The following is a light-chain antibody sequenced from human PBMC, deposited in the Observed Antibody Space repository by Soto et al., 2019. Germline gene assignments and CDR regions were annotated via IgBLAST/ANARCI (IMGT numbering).Light chain of an antibody. V-gene: IGLV2-14*01. Sequence: QSALTQPASVSGSPGQSITISCTGTSSDVGGYNSVSWYQQPPGKAPKLMIYEVSNRPSGVSNCFSGSKSGNTASLTISGLQAEDEADYYCSSYTSSSTYVFGHGTKV. CDR3: SSYTSSSTYV. J-gene: IGLJ1*01. CDR1: SSDVGGYNS. CDR2: EVS.